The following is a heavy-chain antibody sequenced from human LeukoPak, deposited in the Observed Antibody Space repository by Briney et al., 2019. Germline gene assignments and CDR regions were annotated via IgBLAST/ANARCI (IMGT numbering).Heavy chain of an antibody. V-gene: IGHV4-31*03. CDR1: GVSITTGSYY. Sequence: SETLSLTCNVSGVSITTGSYYWTWIRQHPGKGLEWIGFIYYSGRTDYSPSLKSRAAISLDTSKNQFSLKLSSVTAADTAVYYCARLIAAAGLYYYYYGMDVWGQGTTVTVSS. J-gene: IGHJ6*02. CDR3: ARLIAAAGLYYYYYGMDV. CDR2: IYYSGRT. D-gene: IGHD6-13*01.